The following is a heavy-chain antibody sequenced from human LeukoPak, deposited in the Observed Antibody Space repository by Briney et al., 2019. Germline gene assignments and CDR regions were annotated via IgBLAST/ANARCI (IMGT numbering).Heavy chain of an antibody. V-gene: IGHV3-21*01. CDR2: ISSSSSYI. CDR3: ARAEPYSSSSRPFGY. CDR1: GFTFSSYS. Sequence: GGSLRLSCAASGFTFSSYSMNWVRQAPGKGLEWVSSISSSSSYIYYADSVKGRFTISRDNAKNSLYLQMNSLRAEDTAVYYCARAEPYSSSSRPFGYWGQGTLVTVSS. D-gene: IGHD6-6*01. J-gene: IGHJ4*02.